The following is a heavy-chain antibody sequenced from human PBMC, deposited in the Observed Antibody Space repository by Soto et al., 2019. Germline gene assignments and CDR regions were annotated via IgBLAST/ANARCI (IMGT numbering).Heavy chain of an antibody. Sequence: HPGGSLRLSCAASGFTFSSYAMSWVRQAPGKGLEWVSAISGSGGSTYYADSVKGRFTISRDNSKNTLYLQMNSLRAEDTAVYYCAKPVYDFWSGYLWPFYGMDVWGQGTTVTVSS. CDR3: AKPVYDFWSGYLWPFYGMDV. D-gene: IGHD3-3*01. J-gene: IGHJ6*02. CDR1: GFTFSSYA. V-gene: IGHV3-23*01. CDR2: ISGSGGST.